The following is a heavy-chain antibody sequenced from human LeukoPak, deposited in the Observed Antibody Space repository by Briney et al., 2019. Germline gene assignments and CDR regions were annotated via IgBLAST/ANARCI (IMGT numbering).Heavy chain of an antibody. Sequence: ASVKVSCKASGYTLTSYYRHWVRQAPGQGLEWMGIINPSGGSTSYAQKFQGRVTMTRDTSTSTVYMELSSLRSEDTAVYYCARAYYDILTGYYDWGQGTLVTVSS. CDR2: INPSGGST. V-gene: IGHV1-46*01. D-gene: IGHD3-9*01. CDR3: ARAYYDILTGYYD. CDR1: GYTLTSYY. J-gene: IGHJ4*02.